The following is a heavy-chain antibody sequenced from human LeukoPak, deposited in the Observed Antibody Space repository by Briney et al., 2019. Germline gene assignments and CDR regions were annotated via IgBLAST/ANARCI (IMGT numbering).Heavy chain of an antibody. CDR2: ISSSSSSI. V-gene: IGHV3-48*04. CDR3: ARNFVH. Sequence: GGSLRLSCAASGFTFSTYDMNWVRQAPGKGLEWVSYISSSSSSIYYADSVKGRFTVSRDNAKNSLYLQMNTLRAEDTAVYYCARNFVHWGQGTLVTVSS. J-gene: IGHJ5*02. CDR1: GFTFSTYD.